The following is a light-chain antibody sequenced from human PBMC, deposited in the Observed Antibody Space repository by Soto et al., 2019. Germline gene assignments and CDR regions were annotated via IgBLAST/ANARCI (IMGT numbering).Light chain of an antibody. CDR3: QQYNKWPPYT. CDR2: GAS. J-gene: IGKJ2*01. CDR1: QSVSSN. Sequence: EIVMTQSPANLSVSRGERATLSCRASQSVSSNLAWYQQKPGQGPRLLIYGASTRATGIPARFSGSGSGTEFTLTISSLQSEDFAVYYCQQYNKWPPYTFGQGTKVEIK. V-gene: IGKV3-15*01.